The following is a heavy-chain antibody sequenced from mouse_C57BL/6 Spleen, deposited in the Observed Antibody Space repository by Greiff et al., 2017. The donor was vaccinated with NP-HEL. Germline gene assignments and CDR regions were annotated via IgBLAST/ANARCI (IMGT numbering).Heavy chain of an antibody. D-gene: IGHD2-4*01. V-gene: IGHV3-6*01. Sequence: EVKLVESGPGLVKPSQSLSLTCSVTGYSITSGYYCNWIRQFPGNKLEWMGYISYDGSNNYNPSLKNRISITRDTSKNQFFLKLNSVTTEDTATYYCAREGPYDYDDATWGQGTTLTVSS. CDR3: AREGPYDYDDAT. CDR1: GYSITSGYY. CDR2: ISYDGSN. J-gene: IGHJ2*01.